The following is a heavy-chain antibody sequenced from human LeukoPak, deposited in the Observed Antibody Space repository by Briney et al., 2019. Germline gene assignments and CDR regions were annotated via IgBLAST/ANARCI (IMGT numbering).Heavy chain of an antibody. J-gene: IGHJ5*01. CDR1: GYNFGEYD. V-gene: IGHV3-49*03. D-gene: IGHD6-13*01. CDR3: ARDVYSSRHKWFDF. CDR2: IRNKPNGGAT. Sequence: PGRSLRLSCTASGYNFGEYDLSWFRQAPGKGLEWVGVIRNKPNGGATDYAESVRGRFSLSRDDSKGSAHLEMNSLKIEDTAVYFCARDVYSSRHKWFDFWGQGTLVTVSS.